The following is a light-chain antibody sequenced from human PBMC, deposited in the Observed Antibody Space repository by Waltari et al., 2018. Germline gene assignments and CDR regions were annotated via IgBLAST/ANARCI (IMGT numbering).Light chain of an antibody. CDR3: QQYYRYYT. CDR1: QRINTW. V-gene: IGKV1-5*01. J-gene: IGKJ2*01. CDR2: DVS. Sequence: IQMTQSPSALSASVGDRVTITCRASQRINTWMAWYQQRPGKATQVLIYDVSTLESGVPSRFSGSGSGTEFTLAINNLQPEDFATYYCQQYYRYYTFGQGTKLEIK.